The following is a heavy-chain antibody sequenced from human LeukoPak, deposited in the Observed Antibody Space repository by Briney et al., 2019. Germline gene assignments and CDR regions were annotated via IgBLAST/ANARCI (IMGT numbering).Heavy chain of an antibody. Sequence: PSENLSLTCAVYGGSFSGYYWSWIRQPPGKGLEWSGESNHSGSTNYNPSRRSRVTISVDTSKNQVSLELSSLTAADTAVYYCARLALIYYFDYWGQGTLVTVSA. D-gene: IGHD3-16*01. CDR2: SNHSGST. V-gene: IGHV4-34*01. J-gene: IGHJ4*02. CDR1: GGSFSGYY. CDR3: ARLALIYYFDY.